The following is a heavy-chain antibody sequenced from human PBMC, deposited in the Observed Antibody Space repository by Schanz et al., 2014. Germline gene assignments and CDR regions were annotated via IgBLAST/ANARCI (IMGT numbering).Heavy chain of an antibody. J-gene: IGHJ6*02. CDR3: AKGMGYCSGGTCYGYYYYGLDV. CDR2: ISGSGGST. D-gene: IGHD2-15*01. Sequence: PGGSLRLSCAVSGFTVSSNHMSWVRQAPGKGLEWVSAISGSGGSTYYADSVKGRFTISRDNSKNTLYLQMNSLSADDTAVFYCAKGMGYCSGGTCYGYYYYGLDVWGQGTTXTVSS. V-gene: IGHV3-23*01. CDR1: GFTVSSNH.